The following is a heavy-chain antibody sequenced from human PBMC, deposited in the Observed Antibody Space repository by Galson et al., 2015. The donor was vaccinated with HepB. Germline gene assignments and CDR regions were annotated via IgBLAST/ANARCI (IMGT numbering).Heavy chain of an antibody. CDR3: ARDYSSRWFYFDY. CDR1: GFFFSDYY. J-gene: IGHJ4*02. D-gene: IGHD6-13*01. CDR2: IGSGGSTI. Sequence: SCAASGFFFSDYYMTWIRQAPGKGLEWVSYIGSGGSTIYYADSVKGRFTVSRDNAKNSLFLQMNSLRAEDTAVYYCARDYSSRWFYFDYWGQGTLVTVSS. V-gene: IGHV3-11*01.